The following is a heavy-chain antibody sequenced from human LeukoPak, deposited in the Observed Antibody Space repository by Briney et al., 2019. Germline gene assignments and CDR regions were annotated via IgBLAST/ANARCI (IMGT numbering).Heavy chain of an antibody. D-gene: IGHD6-19*01. V-gene: IGHV1-18*01. CDR2: ISTYNDDT. CDR3: AKQIQSGWYEPNCQSFDY. CDR1: GYTFTSYG. Sequence: ASVKVSCKPSGYTFTSYGISWVRQAPGKGLEWMGWISTYNDDTNYAQKFQGRVTMTTDRSTSTTYLELRSLRSDDTAVYYCAKQIQSGWYEPNCQSFDYWGQGTLVTVSS. J-gene: IGHJ4*02.